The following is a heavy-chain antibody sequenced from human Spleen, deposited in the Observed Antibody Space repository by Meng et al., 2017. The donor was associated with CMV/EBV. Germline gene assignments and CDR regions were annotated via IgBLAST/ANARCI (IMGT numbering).Heavy chain of an antibody. J-gene: IGHJ4*02. V-gene: IGHV1-69*05. Sequence: SVKVSCKASGGTFRRLSISWVRQAPGQGLEWIGGIVPMFGLPNYSQKLQGRVLITTDESTSTAYMELSGLRTEDTAVYFCSSVMVPGGGDYYFDYWGQGTPVTVSS. CDR3: SSVMVPGGGDYYFDY. D-gene: IGHD2-8*01. CDR2: IVPMFGLP. CDR1: GGTFRRLS.